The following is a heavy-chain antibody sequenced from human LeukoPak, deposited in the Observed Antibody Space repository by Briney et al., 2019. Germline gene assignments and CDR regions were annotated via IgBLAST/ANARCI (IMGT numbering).Heavy chain of an antibody. V-gene: IGHV1-18*01. CDR1: GGTFSSYA. Sequence: ASVKVSCKASGGTFSSYAISWVRQAPGQGLEWMGWISAYNGNTNYAQKLQGRVTMTTDTSTSTAYMELRSLRSDDTAVYYCARVGSSWYFVDYWGQGTLVTVSS. CDR2: ISAYNGNT. CDR3: ARVGSSWYFVDY. D-gene: IGHD6-13*01. J-gene: IGHJ4*02.